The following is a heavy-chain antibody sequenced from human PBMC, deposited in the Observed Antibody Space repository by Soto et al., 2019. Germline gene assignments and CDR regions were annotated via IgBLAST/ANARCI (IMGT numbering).Heavy chain of an antibody. Sequence: EVQLLESGGGLVQPGGSLRLSCAASGFTFSSYAMSWVRQAPGKGLEWVSAISGSGSTTYYADSVKGRFTISRDNSKNTLYMQMDSLRLEDTGVYYCARDGLPDDFRSGGYWFDPWGQGTQVTVSS. D-gene: IGHD3-3*01. CDR2: ISGSGSTT. V-gene: IGHV3-23*01. J-gene: IGHJ5*02. CDR1: GFTFSSYA. CDR3: ARDGLPDDFRSGGYWFDP.